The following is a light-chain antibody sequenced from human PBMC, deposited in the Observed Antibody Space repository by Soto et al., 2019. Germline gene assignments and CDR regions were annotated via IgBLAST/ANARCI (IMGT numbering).Light chain of an antibody. CDR1: QSVSSNY. CDR3: QHYGRSPYT. J-gene: IGKJ2*01. V-gene: IGKV3-20*01. Sequence: EIVLTQSPGTLSLSPGERATLSCRASQSVSSNYLAWYQQKPGQAPRLLIYGASSRATGIPDRFSGSGSGIDFTLTISRLEPEDFAVYYCQHYGRSPYTFGQGTKLEIK. CDR2: GAS.